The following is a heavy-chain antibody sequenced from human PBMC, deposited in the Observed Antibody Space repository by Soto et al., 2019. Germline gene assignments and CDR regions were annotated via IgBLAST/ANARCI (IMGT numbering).Heavy chain of an antibody. D-gene: IGHD6-13*01. J-gene: IGHJ4*02. CDR1: GFTFSSYA. CDR2: ISGSGGST. CDR3: AKWGRFSSSSWYTDERFDY. Sequence: EVQLLESGGGLVQPGGSLRLSCAASGFTFSSYAMSWVRQAPGKGLEWVSAISGSGGSTYYADSVKGRFTISRDNSKNTLYLQMNSLRAEDTAVYYCAKWGRFSSSSWYTDERFDYWGQGTLVTVSS. V-gene: IGHV3-23*01.